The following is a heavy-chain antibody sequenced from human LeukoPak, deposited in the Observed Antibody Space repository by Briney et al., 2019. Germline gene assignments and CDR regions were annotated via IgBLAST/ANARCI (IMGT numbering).Heavy chain of an antibody. CDR1: GFTFSSYG. CDR2: IRYDGSNK. V-gene: IGHV3-30*02. CDR3: ARDLYCSSTSCPFDY. D-gene: IGHD2-2*01. J-gene: IGHJ4*02. Sequence: PGGSLRLSCAASGFTFSSYGMHWVRQAPGKGLEWVAFIRYDGSNKYYADSVKGRFTISRDSSKYTLYLQMNSLRPEDTAMYYCARDLYCSSTSCPFDYWGQGTLVTVSS.